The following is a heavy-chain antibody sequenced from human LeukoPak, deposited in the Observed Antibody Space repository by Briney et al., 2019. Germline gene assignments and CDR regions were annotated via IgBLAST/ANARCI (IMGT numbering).Heavy chain of an antibody. J-gene: IGHJ3*02. CDR1: GGSISSYY. Sequence: SETLSLTCTVSGGSISSYYWSWIRQPAGKGLEWIGRIYTSGSTNYNPSLKSRVIMSVDTYKNQFSLKLSSVTAADTAVYYCARDPSAAFDAFDIWVQGTMVTVSS. D-gene: IGHD2-2*01. CDR2: IYTSGST. V-gene: IGHV4-4*07. CDR3: ARDPSAAFDAFDI.